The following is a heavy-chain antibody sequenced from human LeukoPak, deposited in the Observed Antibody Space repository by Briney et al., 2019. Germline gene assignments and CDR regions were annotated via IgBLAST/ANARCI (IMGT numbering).Heavy chain of an antibody. CDR1: GFTFSTYT. V-gene: IGHV3-21*01. Sequence: KPGGSLRLSCAASGFTFSTYTMNWVRQAPGKGLEWVSSISSSSTYIYYADSVKGRFTISRDNAKNSLYLQMNSLRAEDTAAYYCARDEVYGEQYYFDYWGQGTLVTVSS. CDR2: ISSSSTYI. D-gene: IGHD4/OR15-4a*01. CDR3: ARDEVYGEQYYFDY. J-gene: IGHJ4*02.